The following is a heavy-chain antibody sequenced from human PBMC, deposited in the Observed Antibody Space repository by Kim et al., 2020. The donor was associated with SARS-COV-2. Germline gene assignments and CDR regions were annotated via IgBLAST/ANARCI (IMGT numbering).Heavy chain of an antibody. CDR3: AKEGGGYYRLGLADNFD. J-gene: IGHJ4*01. Sequence: GGSLRLSCATSGFTFSSYAMNWVRQAPGEGLDWVSVISGSGGITYYTDSVKGRFTISRDNSKNTLYLQMNSLRDEDTAVYYCAKEGGGYYRLGLADNFD. V-gene: IGHV3-23*01. CDR2: ISGSGGIT. D-gene: IGHD3-3*01. CDR1: GFTFSSYA.